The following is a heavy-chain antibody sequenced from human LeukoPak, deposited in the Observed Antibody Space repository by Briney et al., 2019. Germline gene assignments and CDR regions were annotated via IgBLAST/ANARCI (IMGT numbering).Heavy chain of an antibody. Sequence: PGGSLRLSCAASGFTFSSYWMSWVRQTPGKGLEWVANIRQDGSDQYYVDSVKGRFTISRDNVKNSLYLQTNSLRAEDTAVYYCARPLSGYSSSLGYWGQGTLVTVSS. CDR2: IRQDGSDQ. CDR3: ARPLSGYSSSLGY. V-gene: IGHV3-7*01. J-gene: IGHJ4*02. D-gene: IGHD6-6*01. CDR1: GFTFSSYW.